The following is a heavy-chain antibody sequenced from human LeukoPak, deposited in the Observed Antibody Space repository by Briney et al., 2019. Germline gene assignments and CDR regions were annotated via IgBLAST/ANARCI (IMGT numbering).Heavy chain of an antibody. CDR1: GFTFSNYA. V-gene: IGHV3-23*01. CDR3: AKSNWVSNADAVW. CDR2: IRGGGDT. D-gene: IGHD1-1*01. J-gene: IGHJ4*02. Sequence: GGSLRLSCAASGFTFSNYAMSWVRRAPARGLEWVSSIRGGGDTFYADSVKGRFTLSRDDSRNTVYFQLNNLRVEDTAVYYCAKSNWVSNADAVWWGQGTLVTVSS.